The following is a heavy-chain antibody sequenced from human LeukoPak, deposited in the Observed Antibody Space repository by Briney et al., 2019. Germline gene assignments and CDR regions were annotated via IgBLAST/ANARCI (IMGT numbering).Heavy chain of an antibody. J-gene: IGHJ6*02. CDR2: IYSGGST. Sequence: GGSLRLSCAASGFTVSSNYMSWVRQAPGKGLEWVSVIYSGGSTYYADSVKGRFTISRDNSKNTLYLQMNSLRAEDTAVYYCAREGRGSSWYYYYYYGMDVWGQGTTVTVSS. V-gene: IGHV3-66*01. D-gene: IGHD6-13*01. CDR1: GFTVSSNY. CDR3: AREGRGSSWYYYYYYGMDV.